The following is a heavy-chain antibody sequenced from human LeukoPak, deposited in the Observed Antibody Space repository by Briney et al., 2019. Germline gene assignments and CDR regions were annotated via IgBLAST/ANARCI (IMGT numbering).Heavy chain of an antibody. V-gene: IGHV4-59*01. Sequence: SETLSLTCTVSGGSISSYYWSWIRQPPGKGLEWIGYIYYSGSTNYNPSLKSRVTISVDTSKNQFSLKLSSVTAADTAVYYSARDLLHQRYGMDVWGQGTTVTVSS. D-gene: IGHD3-3*01. CDR1: GGSISSYY. J-gene: IGHJ6*02. CDR2: IYYSGST. CDR3: ARDLLHQRYGMDV.